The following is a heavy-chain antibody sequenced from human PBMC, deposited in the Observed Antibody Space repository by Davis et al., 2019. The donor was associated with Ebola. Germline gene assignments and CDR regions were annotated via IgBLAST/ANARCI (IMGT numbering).Heavy chain of an antibody. Sequence: PGGSLRLSCAASGFTFSSYGMHWVRQAPGKGLEWVAVIWYDGSNKYYADSVKGRFTISRDNSKNTLYLQMNSLRDEDTAVYYCARDLRADTAMVSPYYYYYGMDVWGQGTTVTVSS. J-gene: IGHJ6*02. CDR3: ARDLRADTAMVSPYYYYYGMDV. D-gene: IGHD5-18*01. CDR1: GFTFSSYG. CDR2: IWYDGSNK. V-gene: IGHV3-33*01.